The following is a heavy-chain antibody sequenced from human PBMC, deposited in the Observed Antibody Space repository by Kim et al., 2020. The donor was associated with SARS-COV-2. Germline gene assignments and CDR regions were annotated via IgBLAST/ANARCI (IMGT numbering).Heavy chain of an antibody. CDR1: GFTFSTYS. CDR3: ARESSSGRSFDY. V-gene: IGHV3-30*04. D-gene: IGHD3-22*01. CDR2: ISYDRSND. J-gene: IGHJ4*02. Sequence: GGSLRLSCAASGFTFSTYSLHWVRQVRQAPGKGLEWVALISYDRSNDYYPDSVKGRFTISRDNSKKMLYLQMNSLRAEDTAVYYCARESSSGRSFDYWGQGTLVTVSS.